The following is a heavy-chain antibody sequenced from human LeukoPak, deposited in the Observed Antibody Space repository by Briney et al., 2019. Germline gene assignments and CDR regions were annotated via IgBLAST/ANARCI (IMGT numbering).Heavy chain of an antibody. CDR3: ARLDSSWPRTIA. D-gene: IGHD6-13*01. CDR1: GGSFSGYY. Sequence: PSETLSLTCAVCGGSFSGYYWSWIRQPPGKGLEWIGEINHSGSTNYNPSLKSRVTISVDTSKNQFSLKLSSVTAADTAVYYCARLDSSWPRTIAWGQGTLVTVSS. J-gene: IGHJ5*02. V-gene: IGHV4-34*01. CDR2: INHSGST.